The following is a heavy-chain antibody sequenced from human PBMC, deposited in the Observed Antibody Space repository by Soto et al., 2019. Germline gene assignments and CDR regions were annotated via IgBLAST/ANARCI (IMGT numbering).Heavy chain of an antibody. CDR3: PPWPYCTGFSCYPDYLQH. CDR1: GFVFSSYV. J-gene: IGHJ1*01. Sequence: GGSLRLSCEASGFVFSSYVMSWVRQAPGQGLEWVSAISGDGSIKYYADSVKGRLSISRDNFRSTLYLQINSLRAEDSAVYFCPPWPYCTGFSCYPDYLQHWGEGTQVTVAS. V-gene: IGHV3-23*01. D-gene: IGHD2-8*02. CDR2: ISGDGSIK.